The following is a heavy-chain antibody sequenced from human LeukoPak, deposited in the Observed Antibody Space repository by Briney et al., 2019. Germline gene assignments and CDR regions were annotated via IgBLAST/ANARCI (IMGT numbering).Heavy chain of an antibody. J-gene: IGHJ4*02. D-gene: IGHD1-26*01. CDR1: GYTFTSYY. CDR3: AREESYFPFDY. Sequence: GASVKVSCKASGYTFTSYYMHWVRQAPGQGLEWMGIINPSGGSTSYAQKFQGRVTMTRDTSTSTVYIERSSLRSEDTAVYYCAREESYFPFDYWGQGTLVTVSS. CDR2: INPSGGST. V-gene: IGHV1-46*03.